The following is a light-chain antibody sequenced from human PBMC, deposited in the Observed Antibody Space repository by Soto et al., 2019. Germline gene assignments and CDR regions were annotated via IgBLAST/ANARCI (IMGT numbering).Light chain of an antibody. J-gene: IGKJ5*01. CDR3: QQYGRS. V-gene: IGKV3-20*01. CDR1: QSVSSSY. CDR2: GAS. Sequence: EIVLTQSPGTLSLSPGERATLSCRASQSVSSSYLAWYQQKPGQAPRLLIYGASSRATGIPDRFSGSGSGTDFTLTISRLEPEDVTVYCCQQYGRSFGQGTRLEIK.